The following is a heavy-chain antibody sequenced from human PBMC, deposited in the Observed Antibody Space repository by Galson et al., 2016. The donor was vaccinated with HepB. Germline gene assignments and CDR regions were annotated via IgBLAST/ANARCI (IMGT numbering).Heavy chain of an antibody. J-gene: IGHJ4*02. CDR3: AHRTYSYGSLDC. CDR1: GFSLYTSGVG. D-gene: IGHD5-18*01. Sequence: PALVKPTQTLTLTCTFSGFSLYTSGVGVGWLRQPPGKAPEWLAFIYWNDDKRYSPSLKSRLTVSKDTSRNQVVLTMTNLDPVDTTTYYCAHRTYSYGSLDCGCQGTQVTVSS. CDR2: IYWNDDK. V-gene: IGHV2-5*01.